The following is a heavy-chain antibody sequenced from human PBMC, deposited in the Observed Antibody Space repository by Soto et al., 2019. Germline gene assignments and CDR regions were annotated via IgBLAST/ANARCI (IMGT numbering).Heavy chain of an antibody. J-gene: IGHJ4*02. V-gene: IGHV3-11*01. CDR3: AIYHLAFDT. CDR1: GFTFSDYY. CDR2: ISSSGSTI. Sequence: GGALRLSCAPSGFTFSDYYMSWIRQAPGKGLEGVSYISSSGSTIYYADSVKGGFAISRDNAKNSLYLHMNSLRAEDTAGYYSAIYHLAFDTWGQGTLVPVSS.